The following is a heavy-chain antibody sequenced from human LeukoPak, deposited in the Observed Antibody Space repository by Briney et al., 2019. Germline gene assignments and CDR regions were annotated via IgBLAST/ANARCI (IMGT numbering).Heavy chain of an antibody. V-gene: IGHV3-23*01. D-gene: IGHD4-17*01. CDR1: GFTFSSYA. Sequence: PGGSLRLSCAASGFTFSSYAMSWVRQTPGKGLEWVSTISLSGGSTYYADSVKGRFTISRDNSKNTLYLQMNSLRAEDTAVYYCAKRLATVTSGYDYWGQGTLVTVSS. CDR2: ISLSGGST. CDR3: AKRLATVTSGYDY. J-gene: IGHJ4*02.